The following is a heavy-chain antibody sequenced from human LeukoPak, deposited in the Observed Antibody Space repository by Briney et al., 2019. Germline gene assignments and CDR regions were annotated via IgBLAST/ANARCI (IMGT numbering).Heavy chain of an antibody. J-gene: IGHJ1*01. V-gene: IGHV4-61*01. D-gene: IGHD3-9*01. CDR2: IYYSWST. CDR1: DGSVSSGSYY. CDR3: SKQKTAYDILTGYYSPEYFQH. Sequence: PSKTLSVTCTVSDGSVSSGSYYWSWIRQPPGKGLDWIGYIYYSWSTNYNPSLKSRVTISVDTSKNQFSLKLSSVTAADTAVYFFSKQKTAYDILTGYYSPEYFQHWGQGTLVTVSS.